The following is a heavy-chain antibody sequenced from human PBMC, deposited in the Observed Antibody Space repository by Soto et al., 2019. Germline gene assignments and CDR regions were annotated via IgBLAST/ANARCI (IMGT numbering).Heavy chain of an antibody. CDR2: ISYDGSNK. CDR3: AKDRMGAGVRGYFDY. Sequence: QVQLVESGGGVVQPGKSLRLSCAGSGFTFSSYGMDWVRQAPGKGLEWVAVISYDGSNKYYADSVKGRFTISRDNSKNTLYLQMRSLRADDTAVYYCAKDRMGAGVRGYFDYWCQGTLVTVSS. J-gene: IGHJ4*02. CDR1: GFTFSSYG. V-gene: IGHV3-30*18. D-gene: IGHD3-10*01.